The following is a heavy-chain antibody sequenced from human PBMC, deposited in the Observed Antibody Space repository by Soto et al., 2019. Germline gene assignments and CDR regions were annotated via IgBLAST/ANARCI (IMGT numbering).Heavy chain of an antibody. CDR3: ARSDLGWDIVLVPAAMDY. J-gene: IGHJ4*02. CDR2: INDGNGNT. CDR1: GYTFTSYG. V-gene: IGHV1-3*01. D-gene: IGHD2-2*01. Sequence: ASVKVSCKASGYTFTSYGISWVRQAPGQRLEWMGWINDGNGNTKYSQKFQGRVTITRDTSASTAYMELSSLRSEDTAVYYCARSDLGWDIVLVPAAMDYWGQGTLVTVSS.